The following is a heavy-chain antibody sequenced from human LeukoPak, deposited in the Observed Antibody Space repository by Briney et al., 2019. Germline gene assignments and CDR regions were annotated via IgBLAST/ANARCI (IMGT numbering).Heavy chain of an antibody. CDR2: INHRGSS. J-gene: IGHJ4*02. CDR1: GESLSAYF. CDR3: ARGSSFDGYCSAGACDAGYYDS. D-gene: IGHD2-15*01. V-gene: IGHV4-34*01. Sequence: SETLSLTCAVYGESLSAYFWNWIRHAPGRPLEYIGEINHRGSSHYNPSLKTRVTLSVDTSKNQFSLKLTSVTAADTAVYFCARGSSFDGYCSAGACDAGYYDSWGQGTPVTVSS.